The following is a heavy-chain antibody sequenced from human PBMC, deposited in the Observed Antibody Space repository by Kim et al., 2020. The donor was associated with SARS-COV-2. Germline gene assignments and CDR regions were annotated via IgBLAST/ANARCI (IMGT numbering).Heavy chain of an antibody. D-gene: IGHD3-10*01. J-gene: IGHJ4*02. Sequence: ASVKVSCKASGYTFTSYAMNWVRQAPGQGLEWMGWINTNTGNPTYAQGFTGRFVFSLDTSVSTAYLQISSLKAEDTAVYYCARTITMVRGVIARVSPGYWGQGTLVTVSS. CDR3: ARTITMVRGVIARVSPGY. CDR1: GYTFTSYA. V-gene: IGHV7-4-1*02. CDR2: INTNTGNP.